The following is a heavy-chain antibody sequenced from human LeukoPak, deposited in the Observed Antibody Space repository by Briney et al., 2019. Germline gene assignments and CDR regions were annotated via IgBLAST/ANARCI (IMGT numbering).Heavy chain of an antibody. D-gene: IGHD3-16*01. CDR2: INHSGST. V-gene: IGHV4-34*01. J-gene: IGHJ4*02. Sequence: PSETLSLTCAVYGGSFSGYYWSWIRQPPGKGLEWIGEINHSGSTNYNPSLKSRVTISGDTSKNQFSLKLSSVTAADTAVYYCARFLGSGIRYFDYWGQGTLVTVSS. CDR3: ARFLGSGIRYFDY. CDR1: GGSFSGYY.